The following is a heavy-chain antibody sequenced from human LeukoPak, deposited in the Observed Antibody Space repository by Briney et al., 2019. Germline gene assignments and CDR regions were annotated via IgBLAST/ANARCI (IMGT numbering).Heavy chain of an antibody. V-gene: IGHV3-48*03. CDR2: ISSSGSTI. J-gene: IGHJ3*02. CDR1: GFTFSSDE. D-gene: IGHD6-19*01. CDR3: ARDVRYRQWLVPAFDI. Sequence: PGGSLRLSCAASGFTFSSDEMNWVRQAPGKGLEWVSYISSSGSTIYYADSVKGRFTISRDNAKNSLYLQMNSLRAEDTAVYYCARDVRYRQWLVPAFDIWGQGTMVTVSS.